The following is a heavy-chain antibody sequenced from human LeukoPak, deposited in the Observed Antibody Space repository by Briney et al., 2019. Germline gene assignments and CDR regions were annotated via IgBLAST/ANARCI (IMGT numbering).Heavy chain of an antibody. V-gene: IGHV4-31*03. D-gene: IGHD3-10*01. Sequence: SETLSLTCTVSGGSISSGGYYWSWIRQHPGKGLEWIGYIYYSGSTYYNPSLKSRVTISVDTSKNQFSLKLSSVTAADTAVYYCATTGLLGDIPWGQGTLVTVSS. CDR3: ATTGLLGDIP. CDR1: GGSISSGGYY. J-gene: IGHJ5*02. CDR2: IYYSGST.